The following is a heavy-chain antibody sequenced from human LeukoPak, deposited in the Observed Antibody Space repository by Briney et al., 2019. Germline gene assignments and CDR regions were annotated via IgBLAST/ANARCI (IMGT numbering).Heavy chain of an antibody. CDR3: ARGTAGRYFDY. V-gene: IGHV4-30-4*01. D-gene: IGHD6-13*01. CDR1: GGSISSGDYY. Sequence: ASETLSLTCTVSGGSISSGDYYWSWIRQPPGKGLEWIGYIYYSGSTYYNPSLKSRVTISVDTSKNQFSLKLSSVTAADTAVYYCARGTAGRYFDYWGQGTLVTVSS. J-gene: IGHJ4*02. CDR2: IYYSGST.